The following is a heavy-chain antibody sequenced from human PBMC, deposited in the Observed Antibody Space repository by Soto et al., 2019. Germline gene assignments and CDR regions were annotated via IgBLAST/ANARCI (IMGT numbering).Heavy chain of an antibody. CDR3: ARDWQTAGTTGWFDP. D-gene: IGHD6-13*01. V-gene: IGHV3-30-3*01. CDR1: GFTFSTHA. J-gene: IGHJ5*02. CDR2: ISYDGTTK. Sequence: QEQVVESGGGVVQPGRSLRLSCAASGFTFSTHAMHWVRQAPGRGLEWVAIISYDGTTKDYADSVKGRFTISRDNSKNAVYLQMNSLRSEDTALYYCARDWQTAGTTGWFDPWGQGTLVTVSS.